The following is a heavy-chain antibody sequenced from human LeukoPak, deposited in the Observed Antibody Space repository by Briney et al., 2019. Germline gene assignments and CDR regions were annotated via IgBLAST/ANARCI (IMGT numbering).Heavy chain of an antibody. J-gene: IGHJ4*02. D-gene: IGHD3-10*01. Sequence: GASVKVSCKASGYTFTGYYMHWVRQAPGQGLEWMGRINPNSGGTNSAQKFQGRVTMTRDTSISTAYMELSRLRSDDTAAYYCARDPPRITMVRGGNYWGQGTLVTVSS. CDR1: GYTFTGYY. CDR3: ARDPPRITMVRGGNY. V-gene: IGHV1-2*06. CDR2: INPNSGGT.